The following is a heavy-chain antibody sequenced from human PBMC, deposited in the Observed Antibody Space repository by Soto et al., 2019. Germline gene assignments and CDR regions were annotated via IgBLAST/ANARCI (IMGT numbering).Heavy chain of an antibody. CDR1: GFTFSSYG. Sequence: VQLVESGGGVVQPGRSLRLSCAASGFTFSSYGMHWVRQAPGKGLEGVAVIWFDGSNKFYADSVKGRFTISRDNSKNTVSLQMNSLRDEDSAAYYCATTGPYWGQGTLVTVSS. CDR2: IWFDGSNK. CDR3: ATTGPY. V-gene: IGHV3-33*01. J-gene: IGHJ4*02.